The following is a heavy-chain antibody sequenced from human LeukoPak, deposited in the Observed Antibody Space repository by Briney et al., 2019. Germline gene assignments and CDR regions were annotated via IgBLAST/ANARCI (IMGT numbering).Heavy chain of an antibody. D-gene: IGHD2-2*01. J-gene: IGHJ6*02. CDR2: ISWNSGSI. Sequence: GGSLRLSCAASGFTFDDYAMHWVRQAPEKGLEWVSGISWNSGSIGYADSVKGRFTISRDNAKNSLYLQMNSLRAEDTALYYCAKDMGSSRAYYYYYYGMDVWGQGTTVTVSS. V-gene: IGHV3-9*01. CDR1: GFTFDDYA. CDR3: AKDMGSSRAYYYYYYGMDV.